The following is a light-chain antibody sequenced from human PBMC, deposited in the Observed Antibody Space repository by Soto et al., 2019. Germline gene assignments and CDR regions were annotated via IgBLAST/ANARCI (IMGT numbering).Light chain of an antibody. J-gene: IGLJ1*01. Sequence: QSVLTRPASVSGSPGQSITISCTGTSSDVGGYNYVSWYQQHPGKAPKLMIYDVSNRPSGVSNRFSGSKSGNTASLTISGLQAEDEAHYYCSSYTRSSTGVFGTGTKVTV. V-gene: IGLV2-14*01. CDR2: DVS. CDR3: SSYTRSSTGV. CDR1: SSDVGGYNY.